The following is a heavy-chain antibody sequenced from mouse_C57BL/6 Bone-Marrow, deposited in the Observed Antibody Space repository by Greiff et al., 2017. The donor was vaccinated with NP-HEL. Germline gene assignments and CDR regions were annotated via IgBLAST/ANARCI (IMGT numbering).Heavy chain of an antibody. V-gene: IGHV14-4*01. CDR1: GFNIKDDY. CDR3: TTGGSSPYAMDY. J-gene: IGHJ4*01. Sequence: EVQGVESGAELVRPGASVKLSCTVSGFNIKDDYMHWVKQRPEQGLEWIGWIDPENGDTEYASKVQGKGTITADTSSNTAYLQLSSLTSADTAVYYCTTGGSSPYAMDYWGQGTSVTVSS. CDR2: IDPENGDT. D-gene: IGHD1-1*01.